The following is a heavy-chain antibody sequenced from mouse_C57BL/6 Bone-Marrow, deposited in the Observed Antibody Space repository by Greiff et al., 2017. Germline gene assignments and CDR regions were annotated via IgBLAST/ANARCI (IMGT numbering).Heavy chain of an antibody. V-gene: IGHV1-59*01. D-gene: IGHD1-1*01. CDR1: GYTFTSYW. CDR3: ARGEDYYGSRSFDY. CDR2: IDPSDSYT. J-gene: IGHJ2*01. Sequence: QVQLQQPGAELVRPGTSVKLSCKASGYTFTSYWMHWVKQRPGQGLEWIGVIDPSDSYTNYNQKFKGKATLTVDTSSGTAYMQLSSLTSEDSAVYYCARGEDYYGSRSFDYWGQGTTLTVSS.